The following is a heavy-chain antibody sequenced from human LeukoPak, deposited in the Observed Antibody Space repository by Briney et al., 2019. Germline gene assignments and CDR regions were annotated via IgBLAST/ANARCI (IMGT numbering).Heavy chain of an antibody. CDR1: GLTFSSYS. Sequence: GGSLRLSCAASGLTFSSYSMNWVRQAPGKGLEWVSYISSSSSTIYYADSVKGRFTISRDNAKNSLYLQMNSLRAEDTAVYYCARGYDYVWGSYRDLFDYWGQGTLVTVSS. CDR3: ARGYDYVWGSYRDLFDY. D-gene: IGHD3-16*02. V-gene: IGHV3-48*01. CDR2: ISSSSSTI. J-gene: IGHJ4*02.